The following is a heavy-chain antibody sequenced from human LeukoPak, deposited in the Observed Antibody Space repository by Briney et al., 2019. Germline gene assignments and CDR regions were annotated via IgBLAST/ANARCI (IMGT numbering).Heavy chain of an antibody. CDR1: GFTFGDYA. CDR3: ARDRRSSGWYTYDKYYHMDV. Sequence: GSLRLSCTASGFTFGDYAMSWFRQAPGKGLEWIGEINHSGSTNYNPSLKSRVTISVDTSKNQFSLKLSSVTAADTAVYYCARDRRSSGWYTYDKYYHMDVWGKGTTVTVSS. V-gene: IGHV4-34*01. CDR2: INHSGST. D-gene: IGHD6-19*01. J-gene: IGHJ6*03.